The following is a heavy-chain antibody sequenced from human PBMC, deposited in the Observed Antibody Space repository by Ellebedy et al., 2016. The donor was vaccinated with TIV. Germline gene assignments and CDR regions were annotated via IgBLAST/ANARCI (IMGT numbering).Heavy chain of an antibody. CDR3: ARDYIVATKGNWFDP. CDR2: ISAYNGNT. Sequence: AASVKVSCKASGYTFTSYGISWVRQAPGQGLEWMGWISAYNGNTNYAQKLQGRVTMTTDTSTSTAYMELRSLRSDDTAVYYCARDYIVATKGNWFDPWGQGTLVTVSS. CDR1: GYTFTSYG. D-gene: IGHD5-12*01. J-gene: IGHJ5*02. V-gene: IGHV1-18*04.